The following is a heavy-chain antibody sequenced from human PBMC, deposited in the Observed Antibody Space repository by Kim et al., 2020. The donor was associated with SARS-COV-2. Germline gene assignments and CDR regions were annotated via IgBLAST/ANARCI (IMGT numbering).Heavy chain of an antibody. D-gene: IGHD3-3*01. CDR3: ARDLDYDFWSGYYSFDY. V-gene: IGHV3-48*02. Sequence: KGRFTISRDNAKNSLYLQMNSLRDDDTAVYYCARDLDYDFWSGYYSFDYWGQGTLVTVSS. J-gene: IGHJ4*02.